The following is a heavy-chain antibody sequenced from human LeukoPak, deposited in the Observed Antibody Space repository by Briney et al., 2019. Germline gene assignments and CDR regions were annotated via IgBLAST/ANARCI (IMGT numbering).Heavy chain of an antibody. CDR2: ISSSSSYI. J-gene: IGHJ4*02. CDR3: ARGRFAVGAGCCFDY. CDR1: GFTFSSYS. V-gene: IGHV3-21*01. Sequence: NPGGSLRLSCAASGFTFSSYSMNWVRQAPGKGLEWVSSISSSSSYIYYADSVKGRFTISRDNAKNSLYLQMNSLRAEDTAVYYCARGRFAVGAGCCFDYWGQGTLVTVSS. D-gene: IGHD1-26*01.